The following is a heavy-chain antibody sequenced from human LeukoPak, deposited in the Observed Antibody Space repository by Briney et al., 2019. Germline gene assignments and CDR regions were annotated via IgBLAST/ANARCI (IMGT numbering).Heavy chain of an antibody. Sequence: PSETLSLTCTVSGGSISSSTYYWGWIRQPPGKGLEWIGGIYNSGSAYYNPSLKSRVTISEDTSKNQFSLKLSSVTAADTAVYYCARQGIVGSTYYYDGMDVWGQGTSVTVSS. V-gene: IGHV4-39*01. D-gene: IGHD1-26*01. J-gene: IGHJ6*02. CDR3: ARQGIVGSTYYYDGMDV. CDR1: GGSISSSTYY. CDR2: IYNSGSA.